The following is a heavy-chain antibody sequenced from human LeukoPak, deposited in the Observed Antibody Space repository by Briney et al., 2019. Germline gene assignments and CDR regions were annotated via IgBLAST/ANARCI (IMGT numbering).Heavy chain of an antibody. Sequence: PSQTLSLTCAVSGGSISSSNWWSWVRQPPGKGLEWIGEIYHSGTTNYNPSLKSRVTISVDTSKNQFSLKLSSVTAADTAVYYCARDPYAGGAFDIWGQGTMVTVSS. V-gene: IGHV4-4*02. D-gene: IGHD1-14*01. CDR3: ARDPYAGGAFDI. CDR2: IYHSGTT. CDR1: GGSISSSNW. J-gene: IGHJ3*02.